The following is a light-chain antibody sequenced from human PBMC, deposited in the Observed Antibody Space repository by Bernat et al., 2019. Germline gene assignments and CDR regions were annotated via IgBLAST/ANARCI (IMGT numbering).Light chain of an antibody. CDR2: DVT. J-gene: IGLJ2*01. CDR3: CSYAGSNTLI. Sequence: QSALTQPRSVSGSPGQSVTISCTGTSSDVGSYNYVSWYRQHPGKAPKLMISDVTERPSGVPDRFSVSKSGNTASLTISGLQAEDEADYYCCSYAGSNTLIFGGGTKVTVL. CDR1: SSDVGSYNY. V-gene: IGLV2-11*01.